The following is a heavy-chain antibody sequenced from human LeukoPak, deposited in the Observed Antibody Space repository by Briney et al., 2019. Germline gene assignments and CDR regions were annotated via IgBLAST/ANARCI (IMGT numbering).Heavy chain of an antibody. D-gene: IGHD3-10*01. CDR3: ARLVRGDAFDI. Sequence: PSETLSLTCTVSGGSISSYYWSWIRQPPGKGLEWIGYIYYSGSTNYNPSLKSRVTISVDTSKNQFSLKLSSVTAADTAVYYCARLVRGDAFDIWGQGTMVSVSS. V-gene: IGHV4-59*08. J-gene: IGHJ3*02. CDR2: IYYSGST. CDR1: GGSISSYY.